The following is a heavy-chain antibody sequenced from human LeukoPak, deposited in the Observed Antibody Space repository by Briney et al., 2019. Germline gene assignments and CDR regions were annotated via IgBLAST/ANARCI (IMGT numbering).Heavy chain of an antibody. D-gene: IGHD3-22*01. J-gene: IGHJ4*02. Sequence: ASVKVSCKASGYTFTCYYMHWVRQAPGQGLEWMGWINPNNGGTNYAQKFQGRVTMTRDTSISTAYMELSRLRSDDTAVYYCAMSRDYYDSSGYYYFDYWGQGTLVTVSS. CDR2: INPNNGGT. CDR1: GYTFTCYY. CDR3: AMSRDYYDSSGYYYFDY. V-gene: IGHV1-2*02.